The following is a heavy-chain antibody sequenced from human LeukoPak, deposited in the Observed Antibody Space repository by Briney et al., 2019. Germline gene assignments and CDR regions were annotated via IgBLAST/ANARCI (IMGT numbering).Heavy chain of an antibody. Sequence: SGGSLRLSCAASGFTFSSYSMNWVRQAPGKGLEWVSSISSSSSYIYYADSVKGRFTISRDNSRDTLYLQMNSLRAEDTAVYHCAKDKTYYDFWSGHDAFDIWGQGTMVTVSS. D-gene: IGHD3-3*01. V-gene: IGHV3-21*04. CDR1: GFTFSSYS. CDR3: AKDKTYYDFWSGHDAFDI. CDR2: ISSSSSYI. J-gene: IGHJ3*02.